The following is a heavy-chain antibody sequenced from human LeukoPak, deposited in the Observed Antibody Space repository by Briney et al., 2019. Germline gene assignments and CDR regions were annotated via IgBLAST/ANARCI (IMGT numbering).Heavy chain of an antibody. CDR1: GFTFSSYA. Sequence: GGSLRLSCAASGFTFSSYAMHWVRQAPGKGLEYVSAISSNGGSTYYANSVKGRFTISRDNSKNTLYLQMGSLRAEDMAVYYCARGGIAAAGTREGYYYYGMDVWGQGTTVTVSS. CDR2: ISSNGGST. CDR3: ARGGIAAAGTREGYYYYGMDV. V-gene: IGHV3-64*01. J-gene: IGHJ6*02. D-gene: IGHD6-13*01.